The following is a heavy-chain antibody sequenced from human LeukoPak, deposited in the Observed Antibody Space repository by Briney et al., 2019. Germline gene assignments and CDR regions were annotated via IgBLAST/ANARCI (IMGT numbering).Heavy chain of an antibody. CDR3: ARGRENESSGYPDAFDI. D-gene: IGHD3-22*01. CDR1: GGSFSYYY. Sequence: PSETLSLTCAVYGGSFSYYYWSWIRQPPGKGLEWIGEINHSGSTNYNPSLKSRVTISVDTSKNQFSLKLSSVTAADTAVYYCARGRENESSGYPDAFDIWGQGTMVTVSP. J-gene: IGHJ3*02. CDR2: INHSGST. V-gene: IGHV4-34*01.